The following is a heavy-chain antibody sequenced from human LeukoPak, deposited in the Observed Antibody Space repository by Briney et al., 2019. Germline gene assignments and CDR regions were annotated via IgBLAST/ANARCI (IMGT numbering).Heavy chain of an antibody. CDR3: AREYCSGGSCYNDAFDI. D-gene: IGHD2-15*01. J-gene: IGHJ3*02. CDR1: GFTFSSYS. Sequence: GGSRRLSCAASGFTFSSYSMNWLRQAPGKGLEWVSSISSSSSYIYYADSVKGRITISRDNAKNSLYLQMNSLRAEDTAVYYCAREYCSGGSCYNDAFDIWGQGTMVTVSS. CDR2: ISSSSSYI. V-gene: IGHV3-21*01.